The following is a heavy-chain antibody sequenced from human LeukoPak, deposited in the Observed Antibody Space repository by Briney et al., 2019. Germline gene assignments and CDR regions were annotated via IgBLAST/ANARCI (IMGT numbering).Heavy chain of an antibody. CDR1: GFTFSSYG. CDR3: ARRLGYCSSTSCRHRQYNWFDP. CDR2: IWYDGSNK. V-gene: IGHV3-33*01. D-gene: IGHD2-2*01. Sequence: PGGSLRLSCAASGFTFSSYGMHWVRQAPGKGLEWVAVIWYDGSNKYYADSVKGRFTISRDNSKNTLYLQMNSLRAEDTAVYYCARRLGYCSSTSCRHRQYNWFDPWGQGTLVTVSS. J-gene: IGHJ5*02.